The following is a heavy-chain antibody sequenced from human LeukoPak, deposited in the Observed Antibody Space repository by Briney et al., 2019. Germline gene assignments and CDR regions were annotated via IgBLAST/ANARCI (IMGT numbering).Heavy chain of an antibody. D-gene: IGHD1-1*01. J-gene: IGHJ4*02. CDR3: ATRGYNKYSVWDY. CDR2: IYHSGST. CDR1: GGSISSGGYS. Sequence: SETLSLTCAVSGGSISSGGYSWSWIRQPPGKGLEWIGYIYHSGSTYYNPSLKSRVTISVDRSKNQFSLKLSSVTAADTAAYYCATRGYNKYSVWDYWGQGTLVTVSS. V-gene: IGHV4-30-2*01.